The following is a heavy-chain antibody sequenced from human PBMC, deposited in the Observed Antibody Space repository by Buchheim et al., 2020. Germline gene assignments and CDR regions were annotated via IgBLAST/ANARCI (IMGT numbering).Heavy chain of an antibody. CDR3: AKDFSGWYYFDL. CDR2: ITSGGFTT. J-gene: IGHJ4*02. D-gene: IGHD6-19*01. Sequence: EAQLVESGGGLVQPGGSLRISCAASGFDFNSYDMNWVRQAPGKGLEWVAFITSGGFTTYYADSLEGRFTISRDNAENSLFLQMNSLRAEDTDVYYCAKDFSGWYYFDLWGQGT. CDR1: GFDFNSYD. V-gene: IGHV3-48*03.